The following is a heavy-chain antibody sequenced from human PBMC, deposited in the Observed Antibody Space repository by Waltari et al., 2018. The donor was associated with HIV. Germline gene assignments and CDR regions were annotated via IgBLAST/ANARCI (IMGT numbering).Heavy chain of an antibody. Sequence: QVQLVESGGGVVQPGRYLRLSCAASGFTFSSYAMHWVRQAPGKGLEWVAVISYDGSNKYYADSVKGRFTISRDNSKNTLYLQMNSLRAEDTAVYYCARDPQYCSSTSCSYYFDYWGQGTLVTVSS. D-gene: IGHD2-2*01. V-gene: IGHV3-30-3*01. CDR3: ARDPQYCSSTSCSYYFDY. CDR2: ISYDGSNK. CDR1: GFTFSSYA. J-gene: IGHJ4*02.